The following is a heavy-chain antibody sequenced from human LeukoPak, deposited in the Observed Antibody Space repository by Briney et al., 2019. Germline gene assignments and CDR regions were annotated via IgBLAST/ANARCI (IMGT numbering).Heavy chain of an antibody. CDR1: GFTFSNAW. Sequence: GGSLRLSCAASGFTFSNAWMNWVRQAPGKGLEWVGRIKNKADGGTTDYAAPVKGRFTISRDDSKNTLYLQMNSLTAEDTALYYCAKLSQYYESTAYMDHWGQGTLVSVSS. CDR2: IKNKADGGTT. V-gene: IGHV3-15*01. CDR3: AKLSQYYESTAYMDH. J-gene: IGHJ4*02. D-gene: IGHD2/OR15-2a*01.